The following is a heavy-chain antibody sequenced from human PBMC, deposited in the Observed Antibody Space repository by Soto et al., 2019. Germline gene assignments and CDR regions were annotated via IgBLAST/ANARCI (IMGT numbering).Heavy chain of an antibody. CDR1: VYTFTRYG. Sequence: GASVTVSCKASVYTFTRYGISWVRQAHGQGIEWMGWISAYNGNTNYAQKLQGRVTMTTDTSTSTAYMELRSLRSDDTAVYYCARDEVYLFYGMDVWGQGTTVTVSS. CDR3: ARDEVYLFYGMDV. J-gene: IGHJ6*02. CDR2: ISAYNGNT. V-gene: IGHV1-18*01. D-gene: IGHD2-8*01.